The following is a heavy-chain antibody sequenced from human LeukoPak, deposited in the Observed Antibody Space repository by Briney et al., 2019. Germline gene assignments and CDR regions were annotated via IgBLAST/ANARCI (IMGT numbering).Heavy chain of an antibody. CDR2: INHSGST. CDR3: ASSKDYGDSPFDY. J-gene: IGHJ4*02. Sequence: SETLSLTCAVYGVSFSGYYWSWIRQPPGKGLEWIGEINHSGSTYYNPSLKSRVTISVDRSKNQFSLKLSSVTAADTAVYYCASSKDYGDSPFDYWGQGTLVTVSS. V-gene: IGHV4-34*01. CDR1: GVSFSGYY. D-gene: IGHD4-17*01.